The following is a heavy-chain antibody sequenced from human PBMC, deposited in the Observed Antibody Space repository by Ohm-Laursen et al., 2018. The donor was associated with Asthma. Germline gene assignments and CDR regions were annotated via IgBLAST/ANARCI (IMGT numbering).Heavy chain of an antibody. Sequence: TRSLTCTVSGGSISSGGYYWTWIRQHPGKGLEWIAYIYYSGRTYYNPSLKSRVTISVGTSKNQFSLKLSSVTAADTAVYYCAREWFGELSRAYYFDYWGQGTLVTVSS. CDR2: IYYSGRT. V-gene: IGHV4-31*03. J-gene: IGHJ4*02. CDR1: GGSISSGGYY. D-gene: IGHD3-10*01. CDR3: AREWFGELSRAYYFDY.